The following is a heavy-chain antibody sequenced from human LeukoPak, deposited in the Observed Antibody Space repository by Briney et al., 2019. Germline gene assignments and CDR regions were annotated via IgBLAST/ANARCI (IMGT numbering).Heavy chain of an antibody. D-gene: IGHD3-22*01. CDR1: GYTFTGYY. Sequence: ASVKVSCKASGYTFTGYYMHWVRQAPGQGLEWMGWINPNSGGTNYAQKFQGRVTMTRDTSISTAYMELSRLRSDDTAVYYCARAGYYYDSSGYPFDYWGQGILVTVSS. J-gene: IGHJ4*02. CDR3: ARAGYYYDSSGYPFDY. V-gene: IGHV1-2*02. CDR2: INPNSGGT.